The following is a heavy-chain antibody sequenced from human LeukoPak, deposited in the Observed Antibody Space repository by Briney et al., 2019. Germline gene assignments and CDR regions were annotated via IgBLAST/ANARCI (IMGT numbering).Heavy chain of an antibody. CDR1: GGSISSGRYY. D-gene: IGHD3-3*01. V-gene: IGHV4-61*02. CDR2: IYTSGST. Sequence: PSETLSLTCTVSGGSISSGRYYWSWIRQPAGKGLEWIGRIYTSGSTNYNPSLKSRVTMSVDTSKNQFSLKLSSVTAADTAVYYCARGRYDFWSEDYWGQGTLVTVSS. J-gene: IGHJ4*02. CDR3: ARGRYDFWSEDY.